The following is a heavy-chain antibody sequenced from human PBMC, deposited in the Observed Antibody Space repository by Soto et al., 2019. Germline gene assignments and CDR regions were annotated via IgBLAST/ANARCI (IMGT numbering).Heavy chain of an antibody. CDR3: ARDPPPPDY. CDR1: GYTFASYA. CDR2: ISAYNGNT. V-gene: IGHV1-18*01. Sequence: QVQLVQSGAEVKKPGASVKVSCKASGYTFASYAISWMRQAPGQGLEWMGWISAYNGNTNYAQKVQRRVTMTTDTTTSTAYMDLRSLSSDGTAVYYCARDPPPPDYWGQGTLVTVSS. J-gene: IGHJ4*02.